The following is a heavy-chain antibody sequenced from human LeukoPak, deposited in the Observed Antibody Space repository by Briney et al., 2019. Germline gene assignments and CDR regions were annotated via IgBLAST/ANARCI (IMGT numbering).Heavy chain of an antibody. Sequence: GGSLRLSCAASGFTFSDYSMNWVRQAPGKGLEWVSYISTTSSTIYYADSVKGRFTISRDNAKNSLYLQMNSLRVEDTAVYYCARAPTVLVGYCSSSSCQADYWGQGTLVTVSS. CDR2: ISTTSSTI. V-gene: IGHV3-48*01. J-gene: IGHJ4*02. CDR1: GFTFSDYS. CDR3: ARAPTVLVGYCSSSSCQADY. D-gene: IGHD2-2*01.